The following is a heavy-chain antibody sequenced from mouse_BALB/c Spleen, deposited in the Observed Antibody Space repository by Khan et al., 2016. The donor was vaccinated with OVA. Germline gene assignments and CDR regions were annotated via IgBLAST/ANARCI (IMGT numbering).Heavy chain of an antibody. V-gene: IGHV2-9*02. J-gene: IGHJ1*01. CDR3: ARDTTVESYWYCDV. D-gene: IGHD1-1*01. Sequence: QVQLQQSGPGLVAPSQSLSLTCTVSGFSLTSYGVPWVRQPPGQGLEWLGVIWAGGSTNYNSALLSRLSIRKANSKSQVFLKMNSLQTDDTAMYYGARDTTVESYWYCDVWGEGTTVTVSS. CDR1: GFSLTSYG. CDR2: IWAGGST.